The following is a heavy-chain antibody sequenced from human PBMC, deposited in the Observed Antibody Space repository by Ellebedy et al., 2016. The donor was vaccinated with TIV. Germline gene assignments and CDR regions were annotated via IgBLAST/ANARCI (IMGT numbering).Heavy chain of an antibody. D-gene: IGHD6-13*01. CDR1: GFTFSSYA. Sequence: GGSLRLSCAASGFTFSSYAMHWVRQAPGKGLEWVAVISYDGSNKYYADSVKGRFTISRENSKNTLYLQMNSLRAEDTAVYYCARGEQQLILGWFDPWGQGTLVTVSS. CDR2: ISYDGSNK. CDR3: ARGEQQLILGWFDP. J-gene: IGHJ5*02. V-gene: IGHV3-30*04.